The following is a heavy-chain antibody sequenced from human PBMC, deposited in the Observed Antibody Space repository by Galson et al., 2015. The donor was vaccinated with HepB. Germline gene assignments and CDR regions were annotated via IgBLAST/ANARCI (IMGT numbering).Heavy chain of an antibody. CDR1: GYTFTDYY. V-gene: IGHV1-2*06. J-gene: IGHJ3*02. D-gene: IGHD1-1*01. CDR2: INPNSGGT. CDR3: ARGRNPSLDDAFDI. Sequence: SVKVSCKASGYTFTDYYIHWVRQAPGQGLEWMGRINPNSGGTYYPQKFQGRVTMTTDTSISTPYMELSRLRSDDTAVYYCARGRNPSLDDAFDIWGQGTMVTVST.